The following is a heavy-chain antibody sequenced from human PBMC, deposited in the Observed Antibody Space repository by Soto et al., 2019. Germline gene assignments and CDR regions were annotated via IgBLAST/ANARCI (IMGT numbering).Heavy chain of an antibody. CDR2: ISSSASHI. V-gene: IGHV3-21*01. Sequence: EVQLVESGGGLVKPGGSLRLSCAASGFSFSSYSMNWVRQAPGKGLAWVSSISSSASHIHYADSVKGRFTISRDNAKKSLYLQMNSLRAEDTAVYYCARGYTGYCSGGTCYWFDPWGQGTLVTVSS. D-gene: IGHD2-15*01. CDR1: GFSFSSYS. J-gene: IGHJ5*02. CDR3: ARGYTGYCSGGTCYWFDP.